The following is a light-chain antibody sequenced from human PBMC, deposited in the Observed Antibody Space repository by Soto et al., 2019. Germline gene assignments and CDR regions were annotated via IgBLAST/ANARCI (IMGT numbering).Light chain of an antibody. CDR3: QHYFNWPYT. Sequence: EIVMTQSPATLSVSPGERATLSCRASQSVTSNLAWYQQKPGRAPRLLIYDASTRATGIPARFSGSGSGTEFTLTISNLQSEDFALYYCQHYFNWPYTFGQGTKVDIK. CDR1: QSVTSN. J-gene: IGKJ2*01. CDR2: DAS. V-gene: IGKV3-15*01.